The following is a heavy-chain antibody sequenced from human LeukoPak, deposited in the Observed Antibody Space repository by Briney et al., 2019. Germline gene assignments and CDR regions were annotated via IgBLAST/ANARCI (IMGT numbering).Heavy chain of an antibody. D-gene: IGHD3-10*01. CDR1: GGSFSGYY. V-gene: IGHV4-34*01. CDR3: ARGSGLGSYFNGP. J-gene: IGHJ5*02. CDR2: INRSGST. Sequence: SETLFLTCAVYGGSFSGYYWSWIRQPPGKGLEWIGEINRSGSTNYYPSLESRVTISVDTSKNQFSLKLSSVTTADTAVYYCARGSGLGSYFNGPWGQGTLVTVSS.